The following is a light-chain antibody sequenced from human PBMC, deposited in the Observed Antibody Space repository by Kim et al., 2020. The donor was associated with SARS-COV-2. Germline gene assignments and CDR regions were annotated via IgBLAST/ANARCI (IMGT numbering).Light chain of an antibody. CDR1: QSVGTY. Sequence: LSPGERAPLSCRASQSVGTYLAWYQQKPGQAPRLLIYYASNRATGIPARFSGSGSETDFTLTINSLEPDDFAVYYCQQRSNWPLTFGGGTKVDIK. CDR2: YAS. J-gene: IGKJ4*01. CDR3: QQRSNWPLT. V-gene: IGKV3-11*01.